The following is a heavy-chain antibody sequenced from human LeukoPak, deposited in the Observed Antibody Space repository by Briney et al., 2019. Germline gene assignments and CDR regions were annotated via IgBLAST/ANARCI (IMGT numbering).Heavy chain of an antibody. V-gene: IGHV4-39*01. CDR1: GGSISSSSYY. Sequence: PSETLSLTCTVSGGSISSSSYYWGWIRQPPGKGLEWIGSIFYSGSTYYNPSLKSRATIFVDTSKNQFSLKLSSVTAADTAVYYCARRGCDSIGYSIHSFDNWGQGTLVTVSS. CDR3: ARRGCDSIGYSIHSFDN. CDR2: IFYSGST. J-gene: IGHJ4*02. D-gene: IGHD3-22*01.